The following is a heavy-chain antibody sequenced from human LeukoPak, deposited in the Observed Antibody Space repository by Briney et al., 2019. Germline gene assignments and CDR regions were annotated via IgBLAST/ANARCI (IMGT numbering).Heavy chain of an antibody. CDR1: GFTFSSYA. Sequence: GGSLRLSCAASGFTFSSYAMHWVRQAPGKGLEWVAVISYDGSNKYYADSVKGRFTISRDNSKNTLYLQMNSLRAEDTAVYYCARGSTSVDDYFDYWGQGTLVTVSS. CDR3: ARGSTSVDDYFDY. J-gene: IGHJ4*02. CDR2: ISYDGSNK. D-gene: IGHD6-6*01. V-gene: IGHV3-30-3*01.